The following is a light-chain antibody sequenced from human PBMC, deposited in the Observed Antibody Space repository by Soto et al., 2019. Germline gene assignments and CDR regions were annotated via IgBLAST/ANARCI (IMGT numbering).Light chain of an antibody. CDR3: QQYGSSPLT. J-gene: IGKJ4*01. CDR2: GAS. CDR1: QSVSSN. V-gene: IGKV3-15*01. Sequence: EIVMTQSAATLSVSPGERARLSCRASQSVSSNLAWYQQKPGQAPSLLIYGASTRATGTPARFSGSGSGTDFTLTISRLEPEDFAVYYCQQYGSSPLTFGGGTKVDIK.